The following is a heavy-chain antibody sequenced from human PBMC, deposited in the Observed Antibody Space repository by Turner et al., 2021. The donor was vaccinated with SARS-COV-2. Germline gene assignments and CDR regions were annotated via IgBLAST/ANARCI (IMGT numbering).Heavy chain of an antibody. Sequence: EVQLVESGGGLVQAGGSLRLSCAASGCTFSSYSMNWVRQAPGKGLEWVSYISSSSSTIYYADSVKGRFTISRDNAKNSLYLQMNSLRAEDTAVYYCARDLGSIAVANWGQGTLVTVSS. CDR3: ARDLGSIAVAN. CDR1: GCTFSSYS. CDR2: ISSSSSTI. V-gene: IGHV3-48*01. D-gene: IGHD6-19*01. J-gene: IGHJ4*02.